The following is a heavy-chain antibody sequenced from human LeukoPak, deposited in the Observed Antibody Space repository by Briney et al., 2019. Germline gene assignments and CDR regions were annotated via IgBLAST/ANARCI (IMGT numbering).Heavy chain of an antibody. CDR3: ARQLASSDYYYYYMDV. Sequence: ASETLSLTCTVSGGSISSYYWSWIRQPPGKGLEWIGYIYYSGSTNYNPSLKSRVTISVDTSKNQFSLKLSSVTAADTAVYYCARQLASSDYYYYYMDVWGKGTTVTVSS. CDR2: IYYSGST. CDR1: GGSISSYY. D-gene: IGHD6-6*01. J-gene: IGHJ6*03. V-gene: IGHV4-59*08.